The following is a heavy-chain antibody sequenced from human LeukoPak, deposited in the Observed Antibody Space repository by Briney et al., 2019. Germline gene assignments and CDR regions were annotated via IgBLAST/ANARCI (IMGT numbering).Heavy chain of an antibody. CDR1: GFTFDDYA. J-gene: IGHJ6*02. CDR3: AKGERYDFWSGYHSGLSYYYYYYGMDV. D-gene: IGHD3-3*01. Sequence: SGRSLRLSCAASGFTFDDYAMHWVRQAPGKGLEWVSGISWNSGSIGYADSVKGRFTISRDNAKNSLYLQMNSLRAEDTALYYCAKGERYDFWSGYHSGLSYYYYYYGMDVWGQGTTVTVSS. CDR2: ISWNSGSI. V-gene: IGHV3-9*01.